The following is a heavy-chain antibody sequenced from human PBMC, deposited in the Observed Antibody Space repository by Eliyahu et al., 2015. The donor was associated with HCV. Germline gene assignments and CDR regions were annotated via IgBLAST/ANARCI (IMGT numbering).Heavy chain of an antibody. D-gene: IGHD3-16*01. CDR2: IDWDDDK. CDR3: ARGIRGDYFDC. CDR1: GFSXSXDGMR. Sequence: QVTLKESGPALVKPTETLTLTCTFSGFSXSXDGMRVXWIRQPPGXALXWLARIDWDDDKFYSTSLKTRLTISKDTSKNQVVLRMTNMDPVDTATYYCARGIRGDYFDCWGQGTLVTVSS. J-gene: IGHJ4*02. V-gene: IGHV2-70*04.